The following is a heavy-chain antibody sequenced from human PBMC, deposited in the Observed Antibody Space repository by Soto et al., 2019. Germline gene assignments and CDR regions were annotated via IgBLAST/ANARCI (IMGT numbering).Heavy chain of an antibody. D-gene: IGHD4-4*01. CDR2: IYHSGST. V-gene: IGHV4-30-2*01. CDR3: ASARYDYSNYVEGQFDY. CDR1: GGSISSGGYS. Sequence: SETLSLTCAVSGGSISSGGYSWSWIRQPPGKGLEWIGYIYHSGSTYYNPSLKSRVTISVDRSKNQFSLKLSSVTAADTAVYYCASARYDYSNYVEGQFDYWGQGTLVTVSS. J-gene: IGHJ4*02.